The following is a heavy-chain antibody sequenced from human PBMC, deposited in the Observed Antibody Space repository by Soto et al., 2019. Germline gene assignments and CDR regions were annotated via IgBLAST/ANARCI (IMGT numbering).Heavy chain of an antibody. CDR2: MNPNSDNT. CDR3: ARVQYILHVPESLDS. J-gene: IGHJ4*02. Sequence: QVQLVQSGAEVRKPGASVKVSCKASGYTFTSYDINWLRQTTGEGLVWMGWMNPNSDNTIYAPKFQGRVTMTRNTSTNTAYMELSRLTSDDTSGYYCARVQYILHVPESLDSWGQGTLVTVAS. V-gene: IGHV1-8*01. D-gene: IGHD6-6*01. CDR1: GYTFTSYD.